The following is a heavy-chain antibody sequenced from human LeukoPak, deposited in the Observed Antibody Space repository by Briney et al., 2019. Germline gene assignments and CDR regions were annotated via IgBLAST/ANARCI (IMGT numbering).Heavy chain of an antibody. CDR2: IYPGDSDT. CDR1: GYSFTSYW. Sequence: GESLKISCKGSGYSFTSYWIGWVRQMPGKGLEWMGIIYPGDSDTRYSPSFQGQVTISADKSISTAYLQWSSLKASDTAMYYCARRDYDLLTGYHTNAFDIWGQGTMVTVSS. V-gene: IGHV5-51*01. CDR3: ARRDYDLLTGYHTNAFDI. D-gene: IGHD3-9*01. J-gene: IGHJ3*02.